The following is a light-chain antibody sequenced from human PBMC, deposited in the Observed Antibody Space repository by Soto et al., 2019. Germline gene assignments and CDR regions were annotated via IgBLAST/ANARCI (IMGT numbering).Light chain of an antibody. CDR1: SSDVGGYNF. CDR3: SSYTNNTTRV. CDR2: EIS. V-gene: IGLV2-14*01. Sequence: QSALTQPASVSGSPGQAITISCTGTSSDVGGYNFVSWYQQYPGKAPKLMIFEISDRPSGVSNRFSGSKSGNTASLTISGLQAEDEADYYCSSYTNNTTRVFGGRTKLTVL. J-gene: IGLJ3*02.